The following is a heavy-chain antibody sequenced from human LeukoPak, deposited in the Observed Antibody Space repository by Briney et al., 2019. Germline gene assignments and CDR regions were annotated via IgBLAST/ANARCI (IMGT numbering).Heavy chain of an antibody. D-gene: IGHD3-10*01. CDR2: IYPGDSDS. V-gene: IGHV5-51*01. J-gene: IGHJ4*02. Sequence: GESLKISCKGSGYSFTSYWISWVRQMPGKGLEWMGIIYPGDSDSRYSPSFQGQVTISADKSISTTYLQWSSLKASDTAMYYCARHTRASGSYYVDYWGQGTLVTVSS. CDR3: ARHTRASGSYYVDY. CDR1: GYSFTSYW.